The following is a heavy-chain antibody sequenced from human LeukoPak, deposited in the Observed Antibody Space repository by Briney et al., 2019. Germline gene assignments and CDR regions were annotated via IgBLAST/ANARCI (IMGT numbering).Heavy chain of an antibody. CDR2: IYYSGST. Sequence: PSETLSLTCIVSGGSLSSYYWSWIRQPPGKGLEWIGYIYYSGSTNYNPSLKSRVTISVDTSKNQFSLKLSSVTAADTAVYYCVRASTSSSGYLRYYFDYWGQGTLVTVSS. CDR1: GGSLSSYY. J-gene: IGHJ4*02. D-gene: IGHD6-19*01. CDR3: VRASTSSSGYLRYYFDY. V-gene: IGHV4-59*01.